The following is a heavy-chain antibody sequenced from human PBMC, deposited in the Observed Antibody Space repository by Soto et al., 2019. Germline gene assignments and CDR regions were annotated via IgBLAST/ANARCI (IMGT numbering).Heavy chain of an antibody. CDR2: ISGSGGST. CDR1: GFTFTNYA. D-gene: IGHD1-26*01. V-gene: IGHV3-23*01. J-gene: IGHJ4*02. CDR3: AKPREAPYYFDY. Sequence: PGGSPGLSCAPSGFTFTNYAMTWVRQAPGKGLEWVSGISGSGGSTYYADSVKGRFTISRDNSKNTLYLQMNSLRAEDTAVYYCAKPREAPYYFDYWGQGTLVTVSS.